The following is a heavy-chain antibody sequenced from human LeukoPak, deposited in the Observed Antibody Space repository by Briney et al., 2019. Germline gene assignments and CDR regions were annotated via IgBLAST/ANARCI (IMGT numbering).Heavy chain of an antibody. Sequence: SETLSLTCTVSGGSISSYCWSWIRQPPGKGLEWIGYIYYSGSTNYNPSLKSRVTISVDTSKNQFSLKLSSVTAADTAVYYCARAPGGGSYYIDYWGQGTLVTVSS. CDR1: GGSISSYC. D-gene: IGHD1-26*01. J-gene: IGHJ4*02. CDR3: ARAPGGGSYYIDY. CDR2: IYYSGST. V-gene: IGHV4-59*01.